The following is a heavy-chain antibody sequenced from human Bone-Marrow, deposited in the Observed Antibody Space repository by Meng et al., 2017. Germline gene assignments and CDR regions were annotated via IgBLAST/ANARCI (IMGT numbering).Heavy chain of an antibody. V-gene: IGHV4-34*01. Sequence: HAQRTQWGAGLLKPSYTLSLTCTVYGVSVSGYYWSWIRQPPGKGLVWIVEINHSGSTNYNPSLKSRVTISVDTSKNQFSLKLSSVTAADTAVYYCARVGVVVITPNWFDPWGQGTLVTVSS. CDR2: INHSGST. J-gene: IGHJ5*02. CDR3: ARVGVVVITPNWFDP. D-gene: IGHD3-22*01. CDR1: GVSVSGYY.